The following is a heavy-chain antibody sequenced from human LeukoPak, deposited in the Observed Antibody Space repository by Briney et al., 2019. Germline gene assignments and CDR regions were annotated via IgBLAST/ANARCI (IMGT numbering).Heavy chain of an antibody. CDR1: GFMFSSYG. Sequence: GRSLRLSCAASGFMFSSYGMRWVRQAPGKGLEWVAVIWYDGSNKYYADSVKGRFTISRDNSKNTLYLQMNSLRAEDTAVYYCARDGVVVVTTTLWYYYGMDVWGRGTTVTVSS. CDR2: IWYDGSNK. D-gene: IGHD2-21*02. CDR3: ARDGVVVVTTTLWYYYGMDV. J-gene: IGHJ6*04. V-gene: IGHV3-33*01.